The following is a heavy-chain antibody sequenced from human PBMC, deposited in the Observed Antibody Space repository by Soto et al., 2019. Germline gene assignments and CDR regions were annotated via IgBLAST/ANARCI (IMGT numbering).Heavy chain of an antibody. D-gene: IGHD3-9*01. CDR2: ISGSGGST. CDR3: AKDLDYDILTGYTPDY. CDR1: GFTFSSYA. Sequence: EVQLLESGGGLVQPGGSLRLSCAASGFTFSSYAMSWVRQAPGKGLEWVSAISGSGGSTYYADSVKGRFTISRDNSKNTLDLQMNSLRAEDTAVYYCAKDLDYDILTGYTPDYWGQGTLVTVSS. J-gene: IGHJ4*02. V-gene: IGHV3-23*01.